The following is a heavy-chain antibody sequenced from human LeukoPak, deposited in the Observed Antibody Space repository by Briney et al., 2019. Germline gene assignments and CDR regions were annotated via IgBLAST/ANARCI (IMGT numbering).Heavy chain of an antibody. J-gene: IGHJ4*02. D-gene: IGHD5-18*01. CDR2: MSYDGSNK. Sequence: GGSLRLSCAASGFTMSSYAMHWVRQAPGKGLEWVSVMSYDGSNKYYADSVKGRFTISRDNSKNTLFLQMNSLRAEDTAVYFCARVGRGYSFKVYYFDYWGQGTLVTVSS. V-gene: IGHV3-30*04. CDR3: ARVGRGYSFKVYYFDY. CDR1: GFTMSSYA.